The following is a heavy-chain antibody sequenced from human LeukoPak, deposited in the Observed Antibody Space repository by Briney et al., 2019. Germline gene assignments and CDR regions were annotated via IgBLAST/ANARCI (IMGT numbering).Heavy chain of an antibody. CDR3: VPLTDGSVDY. CDR1: TFTVSTNY. V-gene: IGHV3-66*01. D-gene: IGHD3-10*01. CDR2: IYTGGSP. J-gene: IGHJ4*02. Sequence: GGSLRLSCAVSTFTVSTNYMTWVRQAPGKGLEWVSMIYTGGSPHYADSVKGRFTISRDNSKNTLNLQMNSLRAEDTAVYYCVPLTDGSVDYWGQGTLVTVSS.